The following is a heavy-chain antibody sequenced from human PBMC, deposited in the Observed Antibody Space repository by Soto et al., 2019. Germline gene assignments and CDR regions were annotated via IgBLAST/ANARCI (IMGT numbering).Heavy chain of an antibody. D-gene: IGHD6-6*01. CDR2: IKQDGSEK. CDR1: GFTFSSYW. CDR3: ARSIAARLNWFDP. J-gene: IGHJ5*02. V-gene: IGHV3-7*01. Sequence: GGSLRLSCAVSGFTFSSYWMSWVRQAPGKGLEWVANIKQDGSEKYYVGSVKGRFTISRDNAKNSLYLQMNSLRAEDTAVYYCARSIAARLNWFDPWGQGTLVTVSS.